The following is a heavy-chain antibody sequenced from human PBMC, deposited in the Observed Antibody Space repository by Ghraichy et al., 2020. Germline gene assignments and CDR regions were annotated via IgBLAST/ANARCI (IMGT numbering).Heavy chain of an antibody. Sequence: LSLTCAASGFTFSSYAMSWVRQAPGKGLEWVSAISGSGGNTYYADSVKGRFTISRDNSKNTLYLQMNSLRAEDTAVYYCAKGGSSWYYYGMDVWGQGTTVTVSS. CDR2: ISGSGGNT. CDR3: AKGGSSWYYYGMDV. D-gene: IGHD6-13*01. J-gene: IGHJ6*02. CDR1: GFTFSSYA. V-gene: IGHV3-23*01.